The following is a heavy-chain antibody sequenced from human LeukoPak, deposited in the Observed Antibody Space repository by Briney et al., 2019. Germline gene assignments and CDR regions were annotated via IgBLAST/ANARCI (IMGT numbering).Heavy chain of an antibody. Sequence: ASVKVSCKASGYTFTSYYMHWVRQAPGQGLEWMGIINPSGGSTSYAQKFQGRVTMTRDMSTSTVYMELSSLRSEDTAVYYCARAYKSGYSYGPPFDYWGQGTLVTVSS. D-gene: IGHD5-18*01. CDR3: ARAYKSGYSYGPPFDY. J-gene: IGHJ4*02. CDR1: GYTFTSYY. V-gene: IGHV1-46*01. CDR2: INPSGGST.